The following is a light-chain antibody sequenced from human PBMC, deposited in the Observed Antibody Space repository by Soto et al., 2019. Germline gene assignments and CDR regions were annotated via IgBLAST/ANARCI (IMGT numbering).Light chain of an antibody. Sequence: EIVLTQSPGTLSLSPGERATLSCRASQSVGSNLAWYQQKPGQAPRLLIYGASSRATGIPDRFSGSGSGTDFTLTISRLEPEDFAVYYCQQYGSSPLWTFGQGTKVDIK. CDR2: GAS. V-gene: IGKV3-20*01. CDR1: QSVGSN. J-gene: IGKJ1*01. CDR3: QQYGSSPLWT.